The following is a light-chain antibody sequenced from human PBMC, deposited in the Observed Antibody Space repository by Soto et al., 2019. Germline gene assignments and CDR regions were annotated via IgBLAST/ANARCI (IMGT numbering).Light chain of an antibody. CDR3: CSFAGGYTYV. Sequence: QSALTQPRSVSGSPGQSVTISCTGTSSDVGGYNYVSWYQQHPGKAPKLMICDVSKRPSGVPDRFSGSKSGNTASLTISGLQAEDEADFYCCSFAGGYTYVFGPGTKVTVL. CDR1: SSDVGGYNY. CDR2: DVS. V-gene: IGLV2-11*01. J-gene: IGLJ1*01.